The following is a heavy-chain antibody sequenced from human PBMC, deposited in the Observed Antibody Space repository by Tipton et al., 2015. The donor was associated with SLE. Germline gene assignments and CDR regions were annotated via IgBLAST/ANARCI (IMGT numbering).Heavy chain of an antibody. CDR1: GFTFSAYW. CDR2: INQGAGII. Sequence: SLRLSCAGSGFTFSAYWMSWVRQAPGKGPEWVAKINQGAGIINYVDSVKGRFTISRDFTKNSLYLQMNRLRDEDTGVYYCARDGWGKVYYHYYMDAWGKGTTVTVSS. V-gene: IGHV3-7*01. D-gene: IGHD3-10*01. J-gene: IGHJ6*03. CDR3: ARDGWGKVYYHYYMDA.